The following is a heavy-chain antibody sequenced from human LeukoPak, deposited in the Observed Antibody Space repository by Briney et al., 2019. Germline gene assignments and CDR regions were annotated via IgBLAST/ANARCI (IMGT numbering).Heavy chain of an antibody. CDR3: ATTKIWSGYYSSGYYFDY. Sequence: GGSLRLSCAASGFTFSSYWMSWVRQAPGKGLEWVANIKHDGSEKYYVDFVKGRFTISRDNAKNSLYLQMNSLRAEDTAVYYCATTKIWSGYYSSGYYFDYWGQGTLVTVSS. D-gene: IGHD3-3*01. V-gene: IGHV3-7*01. CDR1: GFTFSSYW. CDR2: IKHDGSEK. J-gene: IGHJ4*02.